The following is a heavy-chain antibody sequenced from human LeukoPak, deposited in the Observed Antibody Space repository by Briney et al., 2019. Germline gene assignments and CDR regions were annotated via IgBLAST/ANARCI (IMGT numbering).Heavy chain of an antibody. J-gene: IGHJ3*02. Sequence: SETLSLICSVSGGSFSSYFWNWIRQPPGKGLEWIGSVYYTGKTYYSPSLRSRVAISMDTSRIQFSLNLTSVTAADTAVYYCAREKKTGTPRSAFDIWGQGTMVTVSS. D-gene: IGHD1-7*01. CDR1: GGSFSSYF. CDR2: VYYTGKT. V-gene: IGHV4-59*12. CDR3: AREKKTGTPRSAFDI.